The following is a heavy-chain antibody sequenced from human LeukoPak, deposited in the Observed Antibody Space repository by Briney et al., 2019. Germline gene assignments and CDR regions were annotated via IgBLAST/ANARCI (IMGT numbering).Heavy chain of an antibody. CDR3: SFAVWFRADS. CDR1: GFTFRVYW. D-gene: IGHD3-10*01. Sequence: PGGSLTLSCQASGFTFRVYWMTWVHQAPGKGLEWVATMDQHGGLQYYGDSVKGRFTIYSDNAENPLFLQADIQSADATAVDYCSFAVWFRADSWGQGTLVTVSS. V-gene: IGHV3-7*05. J-gene: IGHJ4*02. CDR2: MDQHGGLQ.